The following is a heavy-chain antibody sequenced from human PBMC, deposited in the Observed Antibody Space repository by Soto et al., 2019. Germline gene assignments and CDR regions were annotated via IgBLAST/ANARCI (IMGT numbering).Heavy chain of an antibody. CDR1: VGSISSYY. J-gene: IGHJ4*02. CDR2: IYYSGST. CDR3: ARAGYGDYEFIDY. V-gene: IGHV4-59*01. Sequence: PSETLSLTCTVSVGSISSYYWSWIRQPPGKGLEWIGYIYYSGSTNYNPSLKSRVTISVDTSKNQFSLKLSSVTAADTAVYYCARAGYGDYEFIDYWGQGTLVTVSS. D-gene: IGHD4-17*01.